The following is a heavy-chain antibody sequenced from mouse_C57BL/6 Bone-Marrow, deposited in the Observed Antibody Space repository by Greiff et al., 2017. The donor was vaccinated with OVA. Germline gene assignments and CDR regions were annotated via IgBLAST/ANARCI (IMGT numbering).Heavy chain of an antibody. J-gene: IGHJ2*01. Sequence: EVQRVESGGGLVQPGGSLKLSCAASGFTFSDYYMYWVRQTPEKRLEWVAYISNGGGSTYYPDTVKGRFTISRDNAKNTLYLQMSRLKSEDTAMYYCASITTVVAEYYFDYWGQGTTLTVSS. CDR1: GFTFSDYY. CDR3: ASITTVVAEYYFDY. D-gene: IGHD1-1*01. CDR2: ISNGGGST. V-gene: IGHV5-12*01.